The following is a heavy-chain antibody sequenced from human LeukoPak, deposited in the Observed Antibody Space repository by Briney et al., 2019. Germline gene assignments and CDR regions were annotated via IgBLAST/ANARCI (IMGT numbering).Heavy chain of an antibody. V-gene: IGHV6-1*01. D-gene: IGHD3/OR15-3a*01. CDR1: GDSVSSNSAA. CDR2: TYYRSKWYN. J-gene: IGHJ2*01. CDR3: ARNLDYTGAAYWYFDL. Sequence: SQTLALTCAISGDSVSSNSAAWTWIRQSPSRGLEWLGRTYYRSKWYNDYAVSVKSRITINPDTSKNQFSLQLNSVTPEDTAVYYCARNLDYTGAAYWYFDLWGRGTLVTVSS.